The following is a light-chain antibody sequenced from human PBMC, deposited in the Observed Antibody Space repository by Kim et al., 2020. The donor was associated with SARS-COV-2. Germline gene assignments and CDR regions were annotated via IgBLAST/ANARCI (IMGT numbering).Light chain of an antibody. CDR2: DAS. V-gene: IGKV3-11*01. CDR3: QQRNSWPPAVT. J-gene: IGKJ4*01. Sequence: PGEIATLSCRASQNIDTYLAWYQQRPVQAPRLLVYDASNRATGVPDRFSGSGSGPDFTLTISSLEPEDFSLSYFQQRNSWPPAVTFVGGTQV. CDR1: QNIDTY.